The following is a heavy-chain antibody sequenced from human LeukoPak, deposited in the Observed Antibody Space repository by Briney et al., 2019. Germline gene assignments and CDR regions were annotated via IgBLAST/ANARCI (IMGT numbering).Heavy chain of an antibody. CDR3: ARSGTDGEMATIFGWFDP. Sequence: ASVKVSCKASGGTFSSYAISWVRQAPGQGLEWMGGIIPIFGTANYAQKFQGRVTITADKSTSTAYMELSSLRSEDTAVYYCARSGTDGEMATIFGWFDPWGQGTLVTVSS. V-gene: IGHV1-69*06. CDR2: IIPIFGTA. D-gene: IGHD5-24*01. J-gene: IGHJ5*02. CDR1: GGTFSSYA.